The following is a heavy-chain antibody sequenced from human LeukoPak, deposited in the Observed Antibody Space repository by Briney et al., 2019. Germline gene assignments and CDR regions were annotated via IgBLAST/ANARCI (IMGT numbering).Heavy chain of an antibody. CDR3: AKDKVGYYDSSLPSF. J-gene: IGHJ3*01. D-gene: IGHD3-22*01. CDR2: ISYDGSNK. CDR1: GFTFSSYG. V-gene: IGHV3-30*18. Sequence: PGRSLRLSCAASGFTFSSYGMHWVRQAPGKGLEWVAVISYDGSNKYYADSVKGRFTISRDNSQNTLYLQMNSLRAEDTAVYYSAKDKVGYYDSSLPSFWGQGTMVTVSS.